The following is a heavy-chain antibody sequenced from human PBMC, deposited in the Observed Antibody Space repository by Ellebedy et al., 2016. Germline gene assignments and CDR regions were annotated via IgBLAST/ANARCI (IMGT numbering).Heavy chain of an antibody. D-gene: IGHD1-26*01. CDR1: GYTFPDYG. CDR2: INAGNGNT. V-gene: IGHV1-3*01. J-gene: IGHJ4*02. CDR3: ANVIVGATGYFDY. Sequence: ASVKVSXXASGYTFPDYGIHWVRQAPGQSLEWMGWINAGNGNTKYSQKFQGRVTFTSDTSASTAFMELTSLISEDMAVYYCANVIVGATGYFDYWGQGTLVTVSS.